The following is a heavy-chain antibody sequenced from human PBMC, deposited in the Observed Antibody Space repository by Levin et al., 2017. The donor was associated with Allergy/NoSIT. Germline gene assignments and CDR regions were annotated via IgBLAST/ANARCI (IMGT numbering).Heavy chain of an antibody. CDR3: ARGGSGSYYPDY. Sequence: GGSLRLSCAASGFTFSSCSMNWVRQAPGKGLEWVSYISSSSSMIYYADSVKGRFTISRDNAKNSLYLQMNSLGAEDTAVYYCARGGSGSYYPDYWGQGTLVTVSS. CDR2: ISSSSSMI. D-gene: IGHD3-10*01. J-gene: IGHJ4*02. CDR1: GFTFSSCS. V-gene: IGHV3-48*01.